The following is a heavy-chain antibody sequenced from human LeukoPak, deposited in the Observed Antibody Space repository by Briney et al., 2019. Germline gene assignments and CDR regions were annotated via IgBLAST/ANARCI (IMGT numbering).Heavy chain of an antibody. CDR2: IIPTFGTA. Sequence: SVKVSCKASGGTFSSSAISWVRQAPGQGLEWMGGIIPTFGTANYAQKFQGRVTITADKSASTAYMELSSLRSEDTAVYYCARDLLYGDSKGSDYWGQGTLVTVSS. CDR1: GGTFSSSA. CDR3: ARDLLYGDSKGSDY. J-gene: IGHJ4*02. V-gene: IGHV1-69*06. D-gene: IGHD4-17*01.